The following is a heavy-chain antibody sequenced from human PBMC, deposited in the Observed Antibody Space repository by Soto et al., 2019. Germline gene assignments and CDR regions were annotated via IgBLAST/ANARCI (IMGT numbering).Heavy chain of an antibody. V-gene: IGHV1-46*01. J-gene: IGHJ4*02. Sequence: VPVKVYCKASVYTFTRYYMHWVRQAPGQGLEWMGIINPSGGSTSYAQKFQGRVTMTRDTSTGTVYMELSSLRSEDAAVYYCARDGDFLSGYYIHASAQYYFEYWGQGTLVTVSS. CDR1: VYTFTRYY. D-gene: IGHD3-3*01. CDR3: ARDGDFLSGYYIHASAQYYFEY. CDR2: INPSGGST.